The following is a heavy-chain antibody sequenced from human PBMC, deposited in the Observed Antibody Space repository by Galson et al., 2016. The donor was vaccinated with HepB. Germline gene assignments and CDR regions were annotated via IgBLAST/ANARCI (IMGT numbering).Heavy chain of an antibody. J-gene: IGHJ6*04. CDR1: GYIFTSSG. Sequence: SVKVSCKASGYIFTSSGISWMRQAPGQGLEWMGWSHIYDGTINYARKFQGRVYLTTDTSTSTAYMELSSLRLDNTAVYYCARDWDFNLDVWGKGTTVTVSS. CDR2: SHIYDGTI. D-gene: IGHD1-26*01. CDR3: ARDWDFNLDV. V-gene: IGHV1-18*04.